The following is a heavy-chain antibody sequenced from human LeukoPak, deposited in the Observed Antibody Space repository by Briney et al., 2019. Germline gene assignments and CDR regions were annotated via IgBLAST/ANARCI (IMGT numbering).Heavy chain of an antibody. Sequence: PGGSLRLSCAASGFTVSSNYMSWVRQAPGKGLEWVSYISSSGSTIYYADSVKGRFTISRDNAKNSLYLQMNSLRAEDTAVYYCARDPTTRGYSYGYKVNFDYWGQGTLVTVSS. CDR2: ISSSGSTI. J-gene: IGHJ4*02. CDR1: GFTVSSNY. D-gene: IGHD5-18*01. CDR3: ARDPTTRGYSYGYKVNFDY. V-gene: IGHV3-11*04.